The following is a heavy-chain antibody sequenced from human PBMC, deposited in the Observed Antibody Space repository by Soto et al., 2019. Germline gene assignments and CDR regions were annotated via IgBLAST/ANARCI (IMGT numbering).Heavy chain of an antibody. CDR3: ARAGRGGFRYYFDY. Sequence: SETLSLTCTVSGVSISSYYWSWIRQPPGKGLEWIGYIYYSGSTNYNPSLKSRVTISVDTSKNQFSLKLSSVTAADTAVYYCARAGRGGFRYYFDYWGQGTLVTVSS. CDR2: IYYSGST. V-gene: IGHV4-59*01. J-gene: IGHJ4*02. D-gene: IGHD3-10*01. CDR1: GVSISSYY.